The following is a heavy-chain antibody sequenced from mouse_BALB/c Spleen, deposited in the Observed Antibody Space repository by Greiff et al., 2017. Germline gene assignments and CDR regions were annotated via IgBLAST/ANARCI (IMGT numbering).Heavy chain of an antibody. V-gene: IGHV2-2*02. J-gene: IGHJ4*01. CDR3: ARRYGNFYAMDY. D-gene: IGHD2-10*02. CDR1: GFSLTSYG. Sequence: VKLVESGPGLVAPSQSLSITCTVSGFSLTSYGVHWVRQPPGKGLEWLGVIWSGGSTDYNAAFISRLSISKDNSKSQVFFKMNSLQANDTAIYYCARRYGNFYAMDYWGQGTSVTVS. CDR2: IWSGGST.